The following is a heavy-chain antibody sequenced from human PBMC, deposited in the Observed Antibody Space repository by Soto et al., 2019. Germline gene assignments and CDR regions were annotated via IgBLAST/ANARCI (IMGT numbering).Heavy chain of an antibody. Sequence: PGESLKISCKASSYSFTNYWITWVRQTPGKGLEWMGRIDPSDSYANYGPPFQGHVTLSVDKSINTAFLQWNSLDASDTAVYYCAAGDYLTGFSYREIKWFDPWGQGTLVTVSS. CDR1: SYSFTNYW. J-gene: IGHJ5*02. V-gene: IGHV5-10-1*01. CDR2: IDPSDSYA. CDR3: AAGDYLTGFSYREIKWFDP. D-gene: IGHD3-9*01.